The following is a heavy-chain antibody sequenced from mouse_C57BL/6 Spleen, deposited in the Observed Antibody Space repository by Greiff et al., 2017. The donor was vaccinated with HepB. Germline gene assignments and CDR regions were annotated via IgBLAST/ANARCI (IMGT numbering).Heavy chain of an antibody. J-gene: IGHJ3*01. Sequence: VMLVESGAELVKPGASVKISCKASGYAFSSYWMNWVKQRPGKGLEWIGQIYPGDGDTNYNGKFKGKATLTADKSSSTAYMQLSSLTSEDSAVYFCARSTASWFAYWGQGTLVTVSA. CDR2: IYPGDGDT. V-gene: IGHV1-80*01. CDR1: GYAFSSYW. CDR3: ARSTASWFAY.